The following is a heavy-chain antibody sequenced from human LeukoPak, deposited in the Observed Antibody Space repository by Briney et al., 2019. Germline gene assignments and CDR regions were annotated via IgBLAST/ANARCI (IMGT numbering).Heavy chain of an antibody. D-gene: IGHD3-10*01. CDR3: ARRGGSGRKFQHYYYYYYMDV. J-gene: IGHJ6*03. CDR1: GFTFSSYW. V-gene: IGHV3-7*01. Sequence: PGGSLRLSCAASGFTFSSYWMSWVRQAPGKGLEWVANIKQDGSEKYYVDSVKGRFTISRDNAKNSLYLQMNSLRAEDTAVYYCARRGGSGRKFQHYYYYYYMDVWGKGTTVTISS. CDR2: IKQDGSEK.